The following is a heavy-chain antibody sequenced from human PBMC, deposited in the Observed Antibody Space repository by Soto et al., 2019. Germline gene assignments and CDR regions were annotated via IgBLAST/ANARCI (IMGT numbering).Heavy chain of an antibody. CDR1: GYTFTSYD. CDR3: ARWSVRRVISGMDV. J-gene: IGHJ6*02. CDR2: MNPNSGNT. Sequence: QVQLVQSGAEVKKPGASVKVSCKASGYTFTSYDINWVRQATVQGLEWMGWMNPNSGNTGYEQKFQGRVTMTRNTSISTAYMELSSLISEDTAVYYCARWSVRRVISGMDVWGQGTTVTVSS. V-gene: IGHV1-8*01. D-gene: IGHD3-10*01.